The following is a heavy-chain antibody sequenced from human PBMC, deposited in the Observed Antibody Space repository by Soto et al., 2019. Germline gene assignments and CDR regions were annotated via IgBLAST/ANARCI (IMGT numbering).Heavy chain of an antibody. Sequence: GGSLRLSCAASGFTFSRYSMNWVRQAPGKGLEWISYITSDSGTIYYADSVKGRFTISRDNAKNSLFLQMNSLRDEDTAMHYCARDNGRAGSFDTWGQGTLVTVSS. D-gene: IGHD6-13*01. CDR2: ITSDSGTI. CDR1: GFTFSRYS. J-gene: IGHJ5*02. CDR3: ARDNGRAGSFDT. V-gene: IGHV3-48*02.